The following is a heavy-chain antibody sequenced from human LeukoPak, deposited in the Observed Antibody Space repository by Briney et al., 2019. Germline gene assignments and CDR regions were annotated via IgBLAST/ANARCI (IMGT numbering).Heavy chain of an antibody. CDR1: GFNFRKYW. Sequence: SGGSLRLSCAASGFNFRKYWMQWVRQVPGKGLVWVSEINPDGDYSGHSNSVRGRFTISRDNAKNTLYLQMTSLSAEDTAVYYCARSLGDWGQGTLVSVSS. J-gene: IGHJ4*01. V-gene: IGHV3-74*01. CDR2: INPDGDYS. D-gene: IGHD3-16*01. CDR3: ARSLGD.